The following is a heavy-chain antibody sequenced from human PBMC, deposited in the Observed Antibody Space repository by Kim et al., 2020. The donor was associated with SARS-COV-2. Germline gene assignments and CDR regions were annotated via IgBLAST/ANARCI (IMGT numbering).Heavy chain of an antibody. CDR1: GFTFSTYS. D-gene: IGHD5-18*01. CDR3: VRDISYSYEVDV. Sequence: GGSLRLSCAASGFTFSTYSMNWVRQAPGKGLEWVSYISSSSNTIYYADSVKGRFTISRDNAKNSLYLQMNSLRDEDTAVYYCVRDISYSYEVDVWGQGTTVTVSS. J-gene: IGHJ6*02. V-gene: IGHV3-48*02. CDR2: ISSSSNTI.